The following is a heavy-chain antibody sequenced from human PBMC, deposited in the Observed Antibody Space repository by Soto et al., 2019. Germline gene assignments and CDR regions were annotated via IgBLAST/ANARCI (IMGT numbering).Heavy chain of an antibody. D-gene: IGHD5-18*01. J-gene: IGHJ6*02. V-gene: IGHV4-59*01. CDR2: IYNSGSS. CDR3: ARTRGRYSSGYYFFVMDV. Sequence: SETLSLTCTVSGGSISSYYWSWIRQAPGEGLEWIGYIYNSGSSNYNPSLKSRVNITLDTPKNQFSLKLSSVTAADTAVYYCARTRGRYSSGYYFFVMDVWGPGATVTVSS. CDR1: GGSISSYY.